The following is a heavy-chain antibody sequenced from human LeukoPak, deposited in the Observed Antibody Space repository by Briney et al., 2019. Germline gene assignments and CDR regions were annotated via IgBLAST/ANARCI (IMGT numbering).Heavy chain of an antibody. J-gene: IGHJ4*02. CDR3: ARGRPILGYCSSTSCYLAGRFDY. Sequence: KPSETLSLTCAVYGGSFSGYYWSWIRQPPGKGLEWIGEINHSGSTNYNPSLKSRVTISVDTSKNQFSLKLSSVTAADTAVYYCARGRPILGYCSSTSCYLAGRFDYWGQGTLVTVSS. CDR1: GGSFSGYY. D-gene: IGHD2-2*01. V-gene: IGHV4-34*01. CDR2: INHSGST.